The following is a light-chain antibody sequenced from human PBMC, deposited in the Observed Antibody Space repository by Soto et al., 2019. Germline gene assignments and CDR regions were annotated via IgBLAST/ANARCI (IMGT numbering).Light chain of an antibody. CDR3: SSNVVGTNLKI. CDR2: EVI. Sequence: QSALTQPPSASGSPGQSVTISCTGTYSDVGGSNYVSWYQQHPGKAPKLVIYEVIQRPSGVPDRFSGSRSGNTASLTVSRLQAEDEPDYYCSSNVVGTNLKIFGGGTKLTVL. V-gene: IGLV2-8*01. CDR1: YSDVGGSNY. J-gene: IGLJ2*01.